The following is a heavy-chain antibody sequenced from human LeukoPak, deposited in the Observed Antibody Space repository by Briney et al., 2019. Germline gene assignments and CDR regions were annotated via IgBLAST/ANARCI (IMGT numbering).Heavy chain of an antibody. V-gene: IGHV1-2*02. J-gene: IGHJ4*02. CDR1: GYTFSDYS. D-gene: IGHD1-14*01. CDR2: IIPNSGGT. Sequence: GASVKDSCKASGYTFSDYSIHWVRQAPGQGLEWMGWIIPNSGGTHYAQNFQGRVSMTGDTSSSTAYMEVSRLRSDDTAVYYCAREEVTSTGRFDNWGPGTLVSVSS. CDR3: AREEVTSTGRFDN.